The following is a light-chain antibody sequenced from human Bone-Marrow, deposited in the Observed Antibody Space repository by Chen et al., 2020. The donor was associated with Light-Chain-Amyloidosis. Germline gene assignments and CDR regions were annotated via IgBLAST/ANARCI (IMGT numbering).Light chain of an antibody. CDR3: QSADSSGTYEVI. CDR2: RDT. Sequence: SDELTQPPSVSVSPGQTATIPCSGDDLPTKYAYWYQQKPGQAPVLVIHRDTERPSGISERFSGSSSGTTATLTISGVQAEDEADYHCQSADSSGTYEVIFGGGTKLTVL. V-gene: IGLV3-25*03. CDR1: DLPTKY. J-gene: IGLJ2*01.